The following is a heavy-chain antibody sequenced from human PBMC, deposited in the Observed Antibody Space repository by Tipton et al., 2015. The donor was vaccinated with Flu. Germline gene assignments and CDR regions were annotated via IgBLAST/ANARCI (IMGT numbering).Heavy chain of an antibody. CDR1: GGSIRTYY. V-gene: IGHV4-59*01. CDR3: ARGNSDINGGWYFGL. Sequence: PGLVKPSETLSLTCTVSGGSIRTYYWSWIRQPPGKELEWIGYVYYSGSTNYNPSLQSRVTISMDTSKNQVSLKLRSVTAADTALYYCARGNSDINGGWYFGLWGRGTLVTVSS. J-gene: IGHJ2*01. CDR2: VYYSGST. D-gene: IGHD1-26*01.